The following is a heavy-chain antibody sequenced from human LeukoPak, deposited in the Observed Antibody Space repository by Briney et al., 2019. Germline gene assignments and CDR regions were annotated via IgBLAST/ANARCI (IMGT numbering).Heavy chain of an antibody. J-gene: IGHJ4*02. D-gene: IGHD3-10*01. Sequence: GGSLRLSCAASGFSFSTYAMSWVRQAPGKGLEWVSAISGSGGSTYYADSVKGRFTISRDNSKNTLYLQMNSLRAEDTAVYYCAKDDHDYYGSGSYSRDIHTDYWGQGTLVTVSS. V-gene: IGHV3-23*01. CDR3: AKDDHDYYGSGSYSRDIHTDY. CDR1: GFSFSTYA. CDR2: ISGSGGST.